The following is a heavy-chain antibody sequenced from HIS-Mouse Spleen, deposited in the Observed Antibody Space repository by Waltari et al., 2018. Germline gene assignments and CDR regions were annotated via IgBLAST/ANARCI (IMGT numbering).Heavy chain of an antibody. CDR2: IYYSGIT. CDR1: GGSISSYY. CDR3: ARDAGESLYFDL. D-gene: IGHD3-10*01. V-gene: IGHV4-59*01. J-gene: IGHJ2*01. Sequence: QVQLQESGPGLVKPSETLSLTCTVAGGSISSYYWSWIRQPPGKGLVWIGYIYYSGITNYNPSLKSRVTISVDTSKNQFYLKLSSVTAADTAVYYCARDAGESLYFDLWGRGTLVTVAS.